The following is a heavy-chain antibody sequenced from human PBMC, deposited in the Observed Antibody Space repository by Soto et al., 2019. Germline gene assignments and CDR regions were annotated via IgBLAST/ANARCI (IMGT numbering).Heavy chain of an antibody. CDR3: VWWVAPHFDY. Sequence: EVQLLESGGGVVQPGGSLRLSCAASGLTFRNHAMSWVRQAPGKGLEWVSTIAPIGYSTHYADSVKGRFTISRDDSKSILDLEMNSLRAENTAVCYCVWWVAPHFDYWGPGTVVSVSS. CDR1: GLTFRNHA. J-gene: IGHJ4*02. D-gene: IGHD2-21*01. CDR2: IAPIGYST. V-gene: IGHV3-23*01.